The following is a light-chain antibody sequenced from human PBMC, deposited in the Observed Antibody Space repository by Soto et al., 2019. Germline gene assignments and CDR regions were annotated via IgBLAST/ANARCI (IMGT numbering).Light chain of an antibody. CDR1: QSVSSSS. CDR2: EAP. CDR3: QQYRT. J-gene: IGKJ1*01. V-gene: IGKV3-20*01. Sequence: EIVLTQSPGTLSLSRGERATLSCRASQSVSSSSLAWYQQNPGQAPRLLIYEAPSRATGIPDRFSGSGSGTDFTLTISRLEPEDFAVYYCQQYRTFGQGTKVDIK.